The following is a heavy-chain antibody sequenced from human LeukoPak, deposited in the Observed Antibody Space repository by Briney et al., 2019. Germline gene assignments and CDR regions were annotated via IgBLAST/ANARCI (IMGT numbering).Heavy chain of an antibody. D-gene: IGHD6-13*01. CDR2: INHSGST. V-gene: IGHV4-34*01. CDR3: ARGPGSSSWDDAFDI. CDR1: GGSLSGYY. J-gene: IGHJ3*02. Sequence: SETLSLTCAVYGGSLSGYYWSWIRQPPGKGLEWIGEINHSGSTNYNPSLKSRVTISVDTSKNQFSLKLSSVTAADTAVYYCARGPGSSSWDDAFDIWGQGTMVTVSS.